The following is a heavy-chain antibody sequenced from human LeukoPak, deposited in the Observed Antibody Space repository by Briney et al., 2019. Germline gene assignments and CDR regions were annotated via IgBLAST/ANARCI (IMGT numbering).Heavy chain of an antibody. CDR3: ARDPPGIAASVSGG. V-gene: IGHV3-53*01. CDR2: IYSGGTT. CDR1: GFTVSNNY. D-gene: IGHD6-13*01. Sequence: PGGSLRLSCKASGFTVSNNYMNWVRQAPGKGLEWVALIYSGGTTNYADSVKGRFTISRDNSKNTLYLQMTNVRDEDTAVYYCARDPPGIAASVSGGWGQGTLVTVSS. J-gene: IGHJ4*02.